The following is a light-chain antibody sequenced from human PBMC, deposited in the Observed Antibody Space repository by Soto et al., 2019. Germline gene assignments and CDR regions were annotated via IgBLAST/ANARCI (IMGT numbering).Light chain of an antibody. CDR3: QQYNNWPPT. V-gene: IGKV3-15*01. Sequence: EIVMTQSPATLSLSPGDRATLSCRASQSVTSNLAWYQQKPGQAPSLLIYGASTRATGFPARFSGSGSGTEFTLTISSLQSEDFAVHYCQQYNNWPPTFGQGTKVDIK. J-gene: IGKJ1*01. CDR1: QSVTSN. CDR2: GAS.